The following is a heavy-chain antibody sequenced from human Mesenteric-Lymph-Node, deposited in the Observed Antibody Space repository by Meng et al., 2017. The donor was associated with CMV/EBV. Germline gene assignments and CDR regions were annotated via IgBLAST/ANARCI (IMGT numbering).Heavy chain of an antibody. V-gene: IGHV1-8*02. Sequence: ASVQVSCKASGYTFTSFDINWVRQAPGQGLEGMGRMNPRSGNTGSAQKFQGRVTMTRDTSITTAYMELNGLTAEDTAVYYCARAASPAATVTTPTDFWGQGTLVTVSS. J-gene: IGHJ4*02. CDR1: GYTFTSFD. CDR3: ARAASPAATVTTPTDF. CDR2: MNPRSGNT. D-gene: IGHD4-17*01.